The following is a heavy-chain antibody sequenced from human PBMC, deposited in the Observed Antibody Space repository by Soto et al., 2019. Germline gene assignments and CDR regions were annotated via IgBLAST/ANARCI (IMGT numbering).Heavy chain of an antibody. D-gene: IGHD2-2*01. CDR1: GGSISSSSYY. J-gene: IGHJ3*02. CDR2: MYYSGTT. V-gene: IGHV4-39*01. Sequence: SETLSLTCTVSGGSISSSSYYWGWIRQPPGKGLEWIGSMYYSGTTFFNPSLKSRVTISVDTSKNQLSLKLSSVTASDTAVYYCARNPYSAPYIVVVASSIVLDAFDIWGQGAMVTVSS. CDR3: ARNPYSAPYIVVVASSIVLDAFDI.